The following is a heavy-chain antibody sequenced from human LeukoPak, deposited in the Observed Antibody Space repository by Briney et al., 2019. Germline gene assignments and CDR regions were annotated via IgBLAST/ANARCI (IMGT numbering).Heavy chain of an antibody. J-gene: IGHJ4*02. V-gene: IGHV3-23*01. D-gene: IGHD3-22*01. CDR1: GFTFSNYA. CDR2: LSGSGGSA. Sequence: GGSLRLSCAASGFTFSNYAMTWVRQAPGKGLEWVSALSGSGGSAYCADSVKGRFTISRDNSKNTLYLQMNSLRAEDTAVYYCAKGRYESSGFNWAAWGQGTLVTVSS. CDR3: AKGRYESSGFNWAA.